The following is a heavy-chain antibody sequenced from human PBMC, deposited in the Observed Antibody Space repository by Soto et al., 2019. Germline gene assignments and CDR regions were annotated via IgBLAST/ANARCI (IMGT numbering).Heavy chain of an antibody. CDR3: AKDSQSVSVSAARVYGMDV. D-gene: IGHD2-2*01. CDR1: GLSFDLYA. CDR2: ISWDSGSL. V-gene: IGHV3-9*01. J-gene: IGHJ6*02. Sequence: LQAVESGGGLVQPGGSLRLSCEASGLSFDLYAMHRVRQVPGGGLQWVAGISWDSGSLDYEAPVRGRFTVSRDNAKATLYLQMHSLRAEDTAVYFCAKDSQSVSVSAARVYGMDVWGQGTTVTVS.